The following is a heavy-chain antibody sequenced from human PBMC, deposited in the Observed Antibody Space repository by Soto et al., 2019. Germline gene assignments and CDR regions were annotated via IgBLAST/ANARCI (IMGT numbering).Heavy chain of an antibody. J-gene: IGHJ4*02. CDR3: ARDGHYYDSSGYWPLD. V-gene: IGHV4-30-4*08. Sequence: SETLSLTCAVYGGSFSGYYWSWIRQPPGKGLEWIGYIYYSGSTYYNPSQKSRDTKSVDTSKNQFSLKLSFVTAADTAVYYCARDGHYYDSSGYWPLDWGQGTLVTVSS. CDR2: IYYSGST. D-gene: IGHD3-22*01. CDR1: GGSFSGYY.